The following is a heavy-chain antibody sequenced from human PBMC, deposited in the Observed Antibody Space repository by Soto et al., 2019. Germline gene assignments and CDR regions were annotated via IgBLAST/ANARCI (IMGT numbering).Heavy chain of an antibody. J-gene: IGHJ4*02. CDR3: ARDGGHGNDYDYFGY. D-gene: IGHD5-12*01. CDR1: GFSFRTYW. CDR2: INSAGNIT. V-gene: IGHV3-74*01. Sequence: GGSLRLSCAASGFSFRTYWMHWVRQAPEKGLMLVSRINSAGNITTYADSVKGRFTISRDNAKNTLYLQMNSLRAEDTAVYYCARDGGHGNDYDYFGYWGQGTRVTVSS.